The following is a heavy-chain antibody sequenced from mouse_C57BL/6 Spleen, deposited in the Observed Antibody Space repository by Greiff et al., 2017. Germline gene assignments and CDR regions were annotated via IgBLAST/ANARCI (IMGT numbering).Heavy chain of an antibody. J-gene: IGHJ3*01. CDR3: ARHGYYYGSGGFAY. CDR2: INPNNGGT. CDR1: GYTFTDYN. D-gene: IGHD1-1*01. Sequence: EVQLQQSGPELVKPGASVKIPCKASGYTFTDYNMDWVKQSHGKSLEWIGDINPNNGGTIYNQKFKGKATLTVDKSSSTAYMELRSLTSEDTAVYYCARHGYYYGSGGFAYWGQGTLVTVSA. V-gene: IGHV1-18*01.